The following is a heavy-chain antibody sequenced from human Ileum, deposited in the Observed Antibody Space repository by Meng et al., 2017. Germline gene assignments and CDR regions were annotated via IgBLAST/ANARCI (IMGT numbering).Heavy chain of an antibody. D-gene: IGHD3-22*01. J-gene: IGHJ3*02. CDR2: ISWNSGSI. CDR1: GFTFDDYA. Sequence: SLKISCAASGFTFDDYAMHWVRQAPGKGLEWVSGISWNSGSIGYADSVKGRFTISRDNAKNSLYLQMNSLRAEDTALYYCAKDLFHDYYDSSGYVSAFDIWGQGTMVTVSS. V-gene: IGHV3-9*01. CDR3: AKDLFHDYYDSSGYVSAFDI.